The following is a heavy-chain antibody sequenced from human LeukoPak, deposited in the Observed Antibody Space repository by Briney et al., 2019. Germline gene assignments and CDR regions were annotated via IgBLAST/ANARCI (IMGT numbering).Heavy chain of an antibody. CDR3: ARDSSGYYYPTDAFDI. V-gene: IGHV3-30*02. J-gene: IGHJ3*02. CDR2: IRYDGSNK. Sequence: GGSLRLSCAASGFTFSSYGMHWVRQAPGKGLEWVAFIRYDGSNKYYADSVKGRFTISRDNAKNSLYLQMNSLRAEDTAVYYCARDSSGYYYPTDAFDIWGQGTMVTVSS. D-gene: IGHD3-22*01. CDR1: GFTFSSYG.